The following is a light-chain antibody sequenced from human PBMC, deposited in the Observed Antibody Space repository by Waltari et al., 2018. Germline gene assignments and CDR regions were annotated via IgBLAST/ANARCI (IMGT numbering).Light chain of an antibody. CDR1: QSVRTN. CDR3: QQYYVWPPIT. J-gene: IGKJ4*01. Sequence: LLTQSPASLSVSPGDTVILSCRASQSVRTNLVWYQQKAGQAPRTLIYGASTRASGVPSRFSGSGSETDVTLIISSLQSEDAAVYFCQQYYVWPPITFGGGTKLEI. CDR2: GAS. V-gene: IGKV3-15*01.